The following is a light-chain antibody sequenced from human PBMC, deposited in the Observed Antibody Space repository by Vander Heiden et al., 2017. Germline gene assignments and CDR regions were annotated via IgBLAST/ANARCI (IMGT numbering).Light chain of an antibody. Sequence: SYELTQPPSVSVSPGQTASITCSGDKLGDKYACWYQQKPGQAPLLVIYQDSKRPSGIPDRFSGSNSGTTATLTISGTEAMDEADYYCQALDSSTSYVFGTGTKVTVL. CDR3: QALDSSTSYV. V-gene: IGLV3-1*01. CDR1: KLGDKY. J-gene: IGLJ1*01. CDR2: QDS.